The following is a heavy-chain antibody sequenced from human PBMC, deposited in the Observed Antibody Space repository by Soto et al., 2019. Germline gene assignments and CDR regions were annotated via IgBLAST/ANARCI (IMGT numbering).Heavy chain of an antibody. CDR3: ARDGSWGGSANWFDP. CDR1: GGSISSGDYY. J-gene: IGHJ5*02. D-gene: IGHD3-16*01. V-gene: IGHV4-30-4*01. CDR2: IYYSGST. Sequence: SETLSLTCTVSGGSISSGDYYWSWIRQPPGKGLEWIGYIYYSGSTYYNPPLKSRVTISVDTSKNQFSLKLSSVTAADTAVYYCARDGSWGGSANWFDPWGQGTLVTVSS.